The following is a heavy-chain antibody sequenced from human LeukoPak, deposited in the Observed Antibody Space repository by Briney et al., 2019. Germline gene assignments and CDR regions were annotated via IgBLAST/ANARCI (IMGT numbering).Heavy chain of an antibody. CDR2: ISAGGGTT. V-gene: IGHV3-23*01. J-gene: IGHJ4*02. CDR1: GFTFSSYA. D-gene: IGHD3-22*01. Sequence: GGSLRLSYAASGFTFSSYAMSWVRQAPGKGLEWVSTISAGGGTTYYADSVKGRFTISRDSSKITLYLQMNSLRAEDTAVYYCAKVRASSGYFDYWGQGTPVTVSS. CDR3: AKVRASSGYFDY.